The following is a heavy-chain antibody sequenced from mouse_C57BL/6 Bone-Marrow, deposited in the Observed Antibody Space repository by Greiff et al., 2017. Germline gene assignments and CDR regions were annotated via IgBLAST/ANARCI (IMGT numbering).Heavy chain of an antibody. J-gene: IGHJ2*01. CDR1: GYSFTGSF. V-gene: IGHV1-20*01. CDR3: ARDGSSPFDY. D-gene: IGHD1-1*01. CDR2: INPYNGDT. Sequence: EVQLQQSGPELVKPGDSVKISCKASGYSFTGSFMNWVMPSPGKSLEWIGRINPYNGDTFYNQKFKGKATLTVDKSSSTAHMELRSLTSEDAAVYYCARDGSSPFDYWGQGTTLTVSS.